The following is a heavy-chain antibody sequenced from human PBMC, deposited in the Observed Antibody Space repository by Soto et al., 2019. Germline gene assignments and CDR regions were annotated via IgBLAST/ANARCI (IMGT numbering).Heavy chain of an antibody. CDR1: GFTFSNAW. CDR3: TTDGLYYYDSSGYYYVDY. V-gene: IGHV3-15*07. CDR2: IKSKTDGGTT. J-gene: IGHJ4*02. Sequence: GGSLRLSCAASGFTFSNAWMNWVRQAPGKGLEWVGRIKSKTDGGTTDYAAPVKGRFTISRDDSKNTLYLQMNSLKTEDTAVYYCTTDGLYYYDSSGYYYVDYWGQGTLVTVSS. D-gene: IGHD3-22*01.